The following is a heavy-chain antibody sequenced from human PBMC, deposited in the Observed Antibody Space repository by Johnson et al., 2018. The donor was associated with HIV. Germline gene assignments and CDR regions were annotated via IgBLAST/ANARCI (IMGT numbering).Heavy chain of an antibody. D-gene: IGHD3-22*01. J-gene: IGHJ3*02. CDR1: GFTFSSYA. Sequence: VQLVESGGGLVQPGGSLRLSCAASGFTFSSYAMRWVRQAPGKGLEWVAAISDDGSNKYYADSVKGRFTIYSDNSKNTLYLQMNSLRAEDTDMYYCAREILIDHYYDCRCRSDAFDIWGQGTMVTVSS. CDR3: AREILIDHYYDCRCRSDAFDI. CDR2: ISDDGSNK. V-gene: IGHV3-30-3*01.